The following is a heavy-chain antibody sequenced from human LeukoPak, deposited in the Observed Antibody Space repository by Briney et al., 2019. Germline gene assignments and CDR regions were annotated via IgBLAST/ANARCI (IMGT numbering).Heavy chain of an antibody. J-gene: IGHJ4*02. CDR3: ARAPPAFIAVAGTSDY. CDR1: GFTFSSYS. D-gene: IGHD6-19*01. CDR2: ISSSSSYI. Sequence: GGSLRLSCAASGFTFSSYSMNWVRQAPGKGLEWFSSISSSSSYIYYADSVKGRFTISRDNAKNSLYLRMNSLRAEDTAVYYCARAPPAFIAVAGTSDYWGQGTLVTVSS. V-gene: IGHV3-21*01.